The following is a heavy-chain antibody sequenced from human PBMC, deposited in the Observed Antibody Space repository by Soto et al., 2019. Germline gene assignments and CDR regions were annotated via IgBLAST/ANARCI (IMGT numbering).Heavy chain of an antibody. V-gene: IGHV3-11*06. J-gene: IGHJ4*02. CDR3: ARVANARISWITAAAMPSY. CDR2: ISSVGTFT. CDR1: GFTFSDYY. Sequence: PGGSLRLSCAASGFTFSDYYMTWIRQAPGKGLEWVSYISSVGTFTNYADSVKGRYTISRDNAKNSLYLQMNNLRAEDTAVYYCARVANARISWITAAAMPSYWGRGTLVTVSS. D-gene: IGHD2-2*01.